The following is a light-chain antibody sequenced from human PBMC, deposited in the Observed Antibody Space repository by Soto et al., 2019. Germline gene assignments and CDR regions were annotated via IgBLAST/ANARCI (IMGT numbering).Light chain of an antibody. Sequence: DIVMTQSPDSLAVSLGERATINCKSSQSVLYRSNNHNYLAWYQQKPGQPPRLLIYWASTRESGVPDRFSGSGSGTDFTLTISSLQAEDVAVYYCQQYYSTPWTFGQGTKV. V-gene: IGKV4-1*01. CDR2: WAS. CDR3: QQYYSTPWT. CDR1: QSVLYRSNNHNY. J-gene: IGKJ1*01.